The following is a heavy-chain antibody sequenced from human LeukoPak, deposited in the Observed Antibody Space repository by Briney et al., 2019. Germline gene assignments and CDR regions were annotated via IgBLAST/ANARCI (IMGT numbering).Heavy chain of an antibody. V-gene: IGHV4-4*07. CDR2: IHTSGST. D-gene: IGHD6-6*01. Sequence: SETLSLTCTVSGGSISSYYWSWIRQPAGKGLEWIGRIHTSGSTDYNPSLKSRVTMSLDMSRNQFSLKLKSVTAADTAVYYCAREGSMTARPFVSIDYWGQGTLVTVSS. J-gene: IGHJ4*02. CDR3: AREGSMTARPFVSIDY. CDR1: GGSISSYY.